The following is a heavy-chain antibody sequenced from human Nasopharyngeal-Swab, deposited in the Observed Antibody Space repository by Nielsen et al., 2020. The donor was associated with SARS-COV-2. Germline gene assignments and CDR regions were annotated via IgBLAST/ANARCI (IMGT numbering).Heavy chain of an antibody. CDR1: GFTVSNSF. J-gene: IGHJ4*02. CDR2: IYSGGAT. Sequence: GESLQISCAASGFTVSNSFMSWVRQAPGKGLEWVSVIYSGGATHYADSVKGRFTISRDNSKNTLYLQMNSLRAEDTAIYYCARGNSGYDASPFDYWGQGTLVTVSS. V-gene: IGHV3-53*01. CDR3: ARGNSGYDASPFDY. D-gene: IGHD5-12*01.